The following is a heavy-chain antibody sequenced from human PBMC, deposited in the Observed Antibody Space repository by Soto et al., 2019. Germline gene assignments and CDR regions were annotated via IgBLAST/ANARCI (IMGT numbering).Heavy chain of an antibody. V-gene: IGHV3-30-3*01. D-gene: IGHD6-13*01. CDR3: AREIVAAGSVYYYYGMDV. J-gene: IGHJ6*02. Sequence: GGSLRLSCAASGFTFSSYAMHWVRQAPGKGLEWVAVISYDGSNKYYADSVKGRFTISRDNSKNTLYLQMNSLRAEDTAVYYCAREIVAAGSVYYYYGMDVWGQGTTVTVSS. CDR2: ISYDGSNK. CDR1: GFTFSSYA.